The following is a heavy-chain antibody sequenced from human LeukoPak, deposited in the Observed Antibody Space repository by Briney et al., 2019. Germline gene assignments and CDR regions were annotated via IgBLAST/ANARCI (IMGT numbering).Heavy chain of an antibody. V-gene: IGHV1-2*02. CDR2: INPNTGGT. D-gene: IGHD2-2*01. CDR1: GYTFTDYY. CDR3: ARGGCSSTSCKENWFDP. J-gene: IGHJ5*02. Sequence: GASVKVSCKASGYTFTDYYMHWVRQAPGQGLEWMGWINPNTGGTKYAQKFQGRVTMTRDTSISTAYMELSRLRSDDTAVYYCARGGCSSTSCKENWFDPWGQGTLVTVSS.